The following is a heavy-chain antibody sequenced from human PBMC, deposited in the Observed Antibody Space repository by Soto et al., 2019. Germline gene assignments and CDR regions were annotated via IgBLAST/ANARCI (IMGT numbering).Heavy chain of an antibody. CDR3: ARIRRISGELLGFDP. Sequence: SGPTLVNPTQTLTLTCTFSGFSLSTSGMCVSWIRQPPGKALEWLALIDWDDDKYYSTSLKTRLTISKDTSKNQVVLTMTNMDPVDTATYYCARIRRISGELLGFDPWGQGTLVTVSS. V-gene: IGHV2-70*01. D-gene: IGHD3-10*01. CDR1: GFSLSTSGMC. J-gene: IGHJ5*02. CDR2: IDWDDDK.